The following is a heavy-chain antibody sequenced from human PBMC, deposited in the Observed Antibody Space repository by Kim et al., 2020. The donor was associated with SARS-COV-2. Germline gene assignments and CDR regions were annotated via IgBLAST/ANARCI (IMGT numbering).Heavy chain of an antibody. V-gene: IGHV3-21*01. D-gene: IGHD2-2*01. CDR2: ISSSSSYI. CDR1: GFTFSSYS. Sequence: GGSLRLSCAASGFTFSSYSMNWVRQAPGKGLEWVSSISSSSSYIYYADSVKGRFTISRDNAKNSLYLQMNSLRAEDTAVYYCARMLYWGDCSSTSCYQASGWFDPWGQGTLVTVSS. J-gene: IGHJ5*02. CDR3: ARMLYWGDCSSTSCYQASGWFDP.